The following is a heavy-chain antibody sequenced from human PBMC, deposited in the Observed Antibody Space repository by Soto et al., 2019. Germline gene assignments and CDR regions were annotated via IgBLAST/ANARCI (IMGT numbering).Heavy chain of an antibody. CDR2: INPSSGST. D-gene: IGHD6-25*01. J-gene: IGHJ4*02. CDR3: ARGVSILAARCGPYY. CDR1: GYTFISYF. V-gene: IGHV1-46*03. Sequence: ASVKVSCKASGYTFISYFIHWVRQAPGQGLEWMGVINPSSGSTSYAQKFQGRVTVTRDTSTSTVYMELSSLRSEDTAVYYCARGVSILAARCGPYYWGQGTLVTVSS.